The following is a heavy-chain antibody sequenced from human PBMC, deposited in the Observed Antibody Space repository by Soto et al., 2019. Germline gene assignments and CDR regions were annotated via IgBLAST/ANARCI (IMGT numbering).Heavy chain of an antibody. D-gene: IGHD3-3*01. Sequence: SETLSLTCTVSGGSISSSSYYWGWIRQPPGKGLEWIGSIYYSGSTYYNPSLKSRVTISVDTSKNQFSLKLSSVTAADTAVYYCARGFWSGYWFDEWGQGTLVTVSS. CDR3: ARGFWSGYWFDE. CDR2: IYYSGST. J-gene: IGHJ4*02. V-gene: IGHV4-39*01. CDR1: GGSISSSSYY.